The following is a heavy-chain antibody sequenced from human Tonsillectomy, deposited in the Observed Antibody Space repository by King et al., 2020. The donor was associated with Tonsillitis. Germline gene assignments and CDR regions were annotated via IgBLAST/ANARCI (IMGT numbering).Heavy chain of an antibody. CDR1: GFTFGDYA. V-gene: IGHV3-49*04. J-gene: IGHJ4*02. CDR3: TREPGSGSYSRFDY. CDR2: IRSKAYGGTT. Sequence: DVQLVESGGGLVQPGRSLRLSCTASGFTFGDYAMSWVRQAPGKGLEWVGFIRSKAYGGTTEYAASVKGRFTISRDDSNSIAYLQLNSLKTEDTAVYYCTREPGSGSYSRFDYWGQGTLVTVSS. D-gene: IGHD1-26*01.